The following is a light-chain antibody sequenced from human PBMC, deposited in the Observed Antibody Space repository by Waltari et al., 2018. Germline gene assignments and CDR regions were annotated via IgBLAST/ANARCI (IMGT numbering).Light chain of an antibody. J-gene: IGKJ5*01. V-gene: IGKV2-28*01. CDR1: QNLLHSNGYNY. CDR2: LGS. Sequence: DIVMTQSPLSLPVTPGEPASISCRSSQNLLHSNGYNYLDWYRQKPGQSPQILIYLGSNRASGVPDRFSGSGSGTDFTLKISRVEAEDAGVYYCMEALQSVTFGQGTRLEIK. CDR3: MEALQSVT.